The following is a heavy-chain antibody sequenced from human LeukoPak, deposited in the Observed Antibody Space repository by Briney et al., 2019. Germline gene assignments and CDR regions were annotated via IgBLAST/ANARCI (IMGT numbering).Heavy chain of an antibody. J-gene: IGHJ4*02. CDR1: GFTFDDYA. V-gene: IGHV3-9*01. CDR3: ARDAGYGYDRFDY. D-gene: IGHD5-18*01. Sequence: GGSLRLSCAASGFTFDDYAMHWVRQAPGKGLEWVSGISWNSGDVDYADSVKGRFTISRDNAKNSLYLQMNSLRAEDTAVYYCARDAGYGYDRFDYWGQGTQVTVSS. CDR2: ISWNSGDV.